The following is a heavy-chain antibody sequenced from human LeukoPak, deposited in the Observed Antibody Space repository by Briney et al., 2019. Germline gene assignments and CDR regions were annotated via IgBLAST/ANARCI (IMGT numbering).Heavy chain of an antibody. V-gene: IGHV3-33*01. J-gene: IGHJ6*02. CDR3: ARVGCSSTSCYPAIYYYYGMDV. Sequence: GGSLRLSCAASGFTFSSYGMHWVRQAPGKGLEWVAVIWYDGSNKYYADSVKGRFTISRDNSKNTLYLQMNSLRAEDTAVYYCARVGCSSTSCYPAIYYYYGMDVWGQGTTVTVSS. CDR2: IWYDGSNK. D-gene: IGHD2-2*01. CDR1: GFTFSSYG.